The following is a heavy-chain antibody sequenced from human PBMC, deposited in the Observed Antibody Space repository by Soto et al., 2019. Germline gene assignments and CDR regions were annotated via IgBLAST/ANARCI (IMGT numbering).Heavy chain of an antibody. D-gene: IGHD3-3*01. CDR2: INPSGGST. CDR3: AKEVSFTIPVYGMDV. Sequence: ASVKVSCKASGYTFSTHAMHWVRQAPGQSLEWMGIINPSGGSTSYAPKFQGRVTMTRDTSTSTVYMEVTSLRSEDTAVYYCAKEVSFTIPVYGMDVWGQGTTVTV. CDR1: GYTFSTHA. J-gene: IGHJ6*02. V-gene: IGHV1-46*01.